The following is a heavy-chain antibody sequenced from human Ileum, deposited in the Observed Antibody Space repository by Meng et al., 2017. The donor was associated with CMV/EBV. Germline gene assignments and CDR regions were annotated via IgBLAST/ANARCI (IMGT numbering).Heavy chain of an antibody. CDR1: GFTFDDYT. D-gene: IGHD2-15*01. V-gene: IGHV3-43*01. Sequence: GGSLRPSCAASGFTFDDYTMHWARQAPGKGLEWVPLIDLDGGSTSYADPVKGRVTISRDNSKNSLFLQMDSLRTEDTALYYCVRGGVGSLRYYFDYWGQGTLVTVSS. J-gene: IGHJ4*02. CDR2: IDLDGGST. CDR3: VRGGVGSLRYYFDY.